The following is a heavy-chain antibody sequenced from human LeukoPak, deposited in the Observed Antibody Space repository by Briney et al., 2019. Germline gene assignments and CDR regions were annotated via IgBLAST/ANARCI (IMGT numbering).Heavy chain of an antibody. D-gene: IGHD4-23*01. CDR1: GFTFSDYY. J-gene: IGHJ4*02. Sequence: GGSLRLSCAASGFTFSDYYMSWIRQAPGKGLEWVSYISSSGSTIYYADSVKGRFTISRDNAKNSLYLQMNSLRAEDTAVYYCARSRRTPPSHNDYWGQGTLVTVSS. CDR3: ARSRRTPPSHNDY. V-gene: IGHV3-11*01. CDR2: ISSSGSTI.